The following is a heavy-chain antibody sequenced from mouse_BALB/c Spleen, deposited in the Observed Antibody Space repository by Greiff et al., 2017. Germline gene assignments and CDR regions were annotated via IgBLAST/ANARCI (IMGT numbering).Heavy chain of an antibody. CDR1: GFTFSSYT. Sequence: EVMLVESGGGLVQPGGSLKLSCAASGFTFSSYTMSWVRQTPEKRLEWVAYISNGGGSTYYPDTVKGRFTISRDNAKNTLYLQMSSLKSEDTAMYYSVREDKGFAYWGQGTLVTVSA. CDR3: VREDKGFAY. J-gene: IGHJ3*01. CDR2: ISNGGGST. D-gene: IGHD1-3*01. V-gene: IGHV5-12-2*01.